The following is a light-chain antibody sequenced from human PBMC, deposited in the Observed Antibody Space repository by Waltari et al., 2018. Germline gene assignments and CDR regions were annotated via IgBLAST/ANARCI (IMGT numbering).Light chain of an antibody. Sequence: QAGLSQPPSMSKDLRQTATLTCTGHSNNVGNRGAAWLQHHQGHPPKLLSYRNNNRPSGISERFSAYRSGNTAFLTITGLQPEDEADYYCSAWDSSLSGYVFGTGTRLTVL. CDR2: RNN. V-gene: IGLV10-54*04. CDR1: SNNVGNRG. CDR3: SAWDSSLSGYV. J-gene: IGLJ1*01.